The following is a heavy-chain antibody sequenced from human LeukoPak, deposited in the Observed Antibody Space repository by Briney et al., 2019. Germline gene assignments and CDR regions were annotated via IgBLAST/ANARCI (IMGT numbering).Heavy chain of an antibody. CDR2: IYYSGST. V-gene: IGHV4-59*01. Sequence: SETLSLTCTVSGGSISSYYWSWIRQPPGEGLEWIGYIYYSGSTNYNPSLKSRVTISVDTSKNQFSLKLSSVTAADTAIYYCARENPSGYYNRPIDYWGQGTLVTVSS. CDR3: ARENPSGYYNRPIDY. J-gene: IGHJ4*02. CDR1: GGSISSYY. D-gene: IGHD3-22*01.